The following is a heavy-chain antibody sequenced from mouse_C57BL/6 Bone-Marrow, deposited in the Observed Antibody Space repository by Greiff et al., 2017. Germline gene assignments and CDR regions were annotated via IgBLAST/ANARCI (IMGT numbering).Heavy chain of an antibody. J-gene: IGHJ4*01. CDR1: GYSITSDY. CDR3: ARLMDEGDAMDY. Sequence: VQLKESGPGLAKPSQTLSLTCSVTGYSITSDYWNWIRKFPGNKLEYMGNISYSGSTYYTPSLKMRSSITRDTSKNKYYLQLNSVTTEDTATYYCARLMDEGDAMDYWGQGTSVTVSS. V-gene: IGHV3-8*01. D-gene: IGHD2-3*01. CDR2: ISYSGST.